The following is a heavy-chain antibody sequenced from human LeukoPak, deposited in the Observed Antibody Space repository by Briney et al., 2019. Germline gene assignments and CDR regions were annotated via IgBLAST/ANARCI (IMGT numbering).Heavy chain of an antibody. CDR3: ARINGWSGAQYYFDS. J-gene: IGHJ4*02. CDR2: IYYSGST. D-gene: IGHD6-19*01. V-gene: IGHV4-39*07. Sequence: SETLSLTCTVSGGSISSSSYYWGWIRQPPGKGLEWIGNIYYSGSTCYNPSLESRVTMSLDTSKNQFSLKLSSVTAADTAVYYCARINGWSGAQYYFDSWGQGTLVTVSS. CDR1: GGSISSSSYY.